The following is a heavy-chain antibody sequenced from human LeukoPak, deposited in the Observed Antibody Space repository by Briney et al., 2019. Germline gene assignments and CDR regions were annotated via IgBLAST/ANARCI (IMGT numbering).Heavy chain of an antibody. J-gene: IGHJ6*02. CDR1: GGSFSGYY. V-gene: IGHV4-34*01. CDR2: INHSGST. CDR3: ARDITMVRGVVRYYYYGMDV. Sequence: SETLSLTCAVYGGSFSGYYWSWIRQPPGKGLEWIGEINHSGSTNYNPSLKSRVTMSVDTSKNQFSLKLSSVTAADTAVYYCARDITMVRGVVRYYYYGMDVWGQGTTVTVSS. D-gene: IGHD3-10*01.